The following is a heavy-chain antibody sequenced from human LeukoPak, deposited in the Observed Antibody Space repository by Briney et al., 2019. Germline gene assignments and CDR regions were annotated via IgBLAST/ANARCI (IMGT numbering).Heavy chain of an antibody. V-gene: IGHV3-53*01. D-gene: IGHD1-14*01. CDR2: LYSDGNT. J-gene: IGHJ4*02. CDR1: GFTVITND. CDR3: ARGVEPLAANTLAY. Sequence: PGGSLRLSCAASGFTVITNDMTRVRQAPGKGLEWVSVLYSDGNTKYADSVQGRFTISRDNSKNTLYLEMNSLSADDTAVYYCARGVEPLAANTLAYWGQGTLVTVSS.